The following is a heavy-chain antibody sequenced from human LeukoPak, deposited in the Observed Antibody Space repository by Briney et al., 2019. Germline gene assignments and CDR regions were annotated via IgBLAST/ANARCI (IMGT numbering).Heavy chain of an antibody. CDR3: ARNVLGELSLRPPYYYYYYMDV. CDR2: IIPIFGTA. CDR1: GGTFSSYA. J-gene: IGHJ6*03. V-gene: IGHV1-69*06. D-gene: IGHD3-16*02. Sequence: SVKVSCKASGGTFSSYAISWVRQAPGQGLEWMGGIIPIFGTANYAQKFQGRVTITADKSTSTAYMELSSLRSEDTAVYYCARNVLGELSLRPPYYYYYYMDVWGKGTTVTVSS.